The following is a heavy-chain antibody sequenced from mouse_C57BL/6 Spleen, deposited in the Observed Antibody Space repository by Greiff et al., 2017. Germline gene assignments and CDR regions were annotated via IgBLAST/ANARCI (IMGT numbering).Heavy chain of an antibody. J-gene: IGHJ1*03. D-gene: IGHD2-5*01. CDR1: GYAFSSSW. V-gene: IGHV1-82*01. CDR2: IYPGDGDT. Sequence: VQLQQSGPELVKPGASVKISCKASGYAFSSSWMNWVKQRPGKGLEWIGRIYPGDGDTNYNGKFKGKATLTADKSSSTAYMQLSSLTSEDSAVYFCGSNYDYWYFDVWGTGTTVTVSS. CDR3: GSNYDYWYFDV.